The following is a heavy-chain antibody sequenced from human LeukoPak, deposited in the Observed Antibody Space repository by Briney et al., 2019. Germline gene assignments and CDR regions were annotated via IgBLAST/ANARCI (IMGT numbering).Heavy chain of an antibody. CDR3: SRDRLGGLDY. D-gene: IGHD5-12*01. V-gene: IGHV3-11*04. Sequence: GGSLRLSCAASGFTFSDYYMSWIRQAPGKGLEWVSYISCSGSTIYYADSVKGRFTISRDNAKNSVYLQMNTLRPEDTAVYYCSRDRLGGLDYWGQGTLVTVSS. CDR2: ISCSGSTI. J-gene: IGHJ4*02. CDR1: GFTFSDYY.